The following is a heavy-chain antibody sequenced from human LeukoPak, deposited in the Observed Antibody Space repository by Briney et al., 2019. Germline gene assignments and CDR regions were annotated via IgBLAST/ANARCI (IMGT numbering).Heavy chain of an antibody. V-gene: IGHV4-39*01. Sequence: MASETLSLTCTVSGGSISSSSYYWGWIRQPPGKGLEWIGSIYYSGSTYYNPSLKSRVTISVDTSKNQFSLKLSSVTAADTAVYYCASHPPNWNSRYYYYYYYMDVWGKGTTVTVSS. D-gene: IGHD1-1*01. J-gene: IGHJ6*03. CDR3: ASHPPNWNSRYYYYYYYMDV. CDR2: IYYSGST. CDR1: GGSISSSSYY.